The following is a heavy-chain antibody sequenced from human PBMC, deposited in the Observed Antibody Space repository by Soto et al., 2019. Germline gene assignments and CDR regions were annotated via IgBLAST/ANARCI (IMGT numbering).Heavy chain of an antibody. CDR3: ARDSGSSSSFPAFWFDP. D-gene: IGHD6-6*01. CDR1: GFTFSSYA. Sequence: QVQLVESGGGVVQPGRSLRLSCAASGFTFSSYAMHWVRQAPGKGLEWGAVISYDGSNKYYADSVKGRFTISRDNSKNTLYLQMNSLRAEDTAVYYCARDSGSSSSFPAFWFDPWGQGTLVTVSS. J-gene: IGHJ5*02. CDR2: ISYDGSNK. V-gene: IGHV3-30-3*01.